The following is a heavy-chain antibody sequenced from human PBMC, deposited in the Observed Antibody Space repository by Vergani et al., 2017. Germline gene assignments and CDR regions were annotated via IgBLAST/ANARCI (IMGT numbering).Heavy chain of an antibody. J-gene: IGHJ6*03. V-gene: IGHV6-1*01. CDR3: AREDISLTVEGANYMDI. Sequence: QVQFHQSGPGLVKPPQTLSLTCVISGDRVSTKIAGWNWIRHSPSRGLEWLGRTYFMSKWYNDYAASVKSRMTINSDTSKNLFSLQLQSVTPEDTAVYYCAREDISLTVEGANYMDIWGKGNTVTVSS. CDR1: GDRVSTKIAG. D-gene: IGHD1-26*01. CDR2: TYFMSKWYN.